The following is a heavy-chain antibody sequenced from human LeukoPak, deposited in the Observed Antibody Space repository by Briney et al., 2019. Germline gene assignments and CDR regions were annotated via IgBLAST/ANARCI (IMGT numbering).Heavy chain of an antibody. Sequence: SQTLSLTCTVSGGSISSGGYYWSWIRQHPGKGLEWIGYIYYSGSTYYNPSLKSRVTIPVDTSKNQFSLKLSSATAADTAVYYCARSGPAAIRSLYYYYGMDVWGKGTTVTVSS. CDR3: ARSGPAAIRSLYYYYGMDV. CDR2: IYYSGST. D-gene: IGHD2-2*01. CDR1: GGSISSGGYY. J-gene: IGHJ6*04. V-gene: IGHV4-31*03.